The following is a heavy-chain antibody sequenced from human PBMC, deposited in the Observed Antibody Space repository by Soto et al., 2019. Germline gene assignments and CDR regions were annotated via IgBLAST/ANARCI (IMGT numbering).Heavy chain of an antibody. Sequence: EVQLVESGGGLVQPGGSLRLSCAASGLIFSDYHMDWVRQAPGQGLEWVGHIRRKANSYTTEYAACVKGRFTISRDDSKNSLYSQMNSLKSEDTAVYYCAMLGGWSGGSSGMDVWGQGTTVTVSS. J-gene: IGHJ6*02. CDR1: GLIFSDYH. D-gene: IGHD6-19*01. CDR2: IRRKANSYTT. V-gene: IGHV3-72*01. CDR3: AMLGGWSGGSSGMDV.